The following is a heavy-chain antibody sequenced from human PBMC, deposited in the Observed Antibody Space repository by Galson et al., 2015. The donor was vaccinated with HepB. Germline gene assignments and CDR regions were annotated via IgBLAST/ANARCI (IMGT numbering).Heavy chain of an antibody. CDR3: ARNGGYSSDWNRQFDS. CDR1: GFTVSSYA. J-gene: IGHJ5*01. CDR2: ISGSGGST. Sequence: SLRLSCAASGFTVSSYAMSWVRQAPGKGLEWVSGISGSGGSTYYAESAQGRVTISRDISKNTLYLQMNSLRAEDTAIYYCARNGGYSSDWNRQFDSWGQGTLVTVSS. V-gene: IGHV3-23*01. D-gene: IGHD6-19*01.